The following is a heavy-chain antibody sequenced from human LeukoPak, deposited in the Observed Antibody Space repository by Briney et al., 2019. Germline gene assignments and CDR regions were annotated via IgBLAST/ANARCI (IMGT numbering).Heavy chain of an antibody. J-gene: IGHJ5*02. V-gene: IGHV4-39*07. CDR3: ARVSPFPMVRGVIKGKGWFDP. D-gene: IGHD3-10*01. CDR1: GGSISSSSYY. CDR2: IYYSGST. Sequence: PSETLSLTCTVSGGSISSSSYYWGWIRQPPGKGLEWIGSIYYSGSTYYNPSLKSRVTISVDTSKNQFSLKLSSVTAADTAVYYCARVSPFPMVRGVIKGKGWFDPWGQGTLVTVSS.